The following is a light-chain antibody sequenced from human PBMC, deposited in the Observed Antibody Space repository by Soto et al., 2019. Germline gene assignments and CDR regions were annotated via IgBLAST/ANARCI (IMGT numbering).Light chain of an antibody. Sequence: QSVLTQPPSASASLGASVKLTCTLSSGHNSYAIAWHQQQPEKGPRYLMKLNSDGSHSKGDGTPDRFSGSSSGAERYLTISSLQSEDEADYYCQTWSTDIRVFGGGTKRTVL. V-gene: IGLV4-69*01. CDR3: QTWSTDIRV. J-gene: IGLJ3*02. CDR2: LNSDGSH. CDR1: SGHNSYA.